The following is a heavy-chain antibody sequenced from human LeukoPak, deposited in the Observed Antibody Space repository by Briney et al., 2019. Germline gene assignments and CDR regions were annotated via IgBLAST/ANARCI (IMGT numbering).Heavy chain of an antibody. D-gene: IGHD6-19*01. J-gene: IGHJ5*02. CDR3: AREDIAVAGTYFDP. CDR2: ISYDGSNK. V-gene: IGHV3-30-3*01. Sequence: GGSLRLSCAASGFTFSSYAMHWVRQAPGKGLEWVAVISYDGSNKYYADSVKGRFTISRDNSKNTLYLQMNSLRAEDTAVYYCAREDIAVAGTYFDPWGQGTLVTVSS. CDR1: GFTFSSYA.